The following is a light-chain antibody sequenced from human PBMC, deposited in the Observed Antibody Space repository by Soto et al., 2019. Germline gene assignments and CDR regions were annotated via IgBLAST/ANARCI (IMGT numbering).Light chain of an antibody. CDR3: SSYTTRSTHVV. J-gene: IGLJ2*01. CDR2: DVS. CDR1: SSDVGSYNY. V-gene: IGLV2-14*01. Sequence: QSALTQPASVSGSPGQSITISCTGTSSDVGSYNYVSWYQQYPGKAPKLMIYDVSNRPSGVSYRFSGSKSGNTASLTISGLQAEDEADYYCSSYTTRSTHVVFGGETKLTVL.